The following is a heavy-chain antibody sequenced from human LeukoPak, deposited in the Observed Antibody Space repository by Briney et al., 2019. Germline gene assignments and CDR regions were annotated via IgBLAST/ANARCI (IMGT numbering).Heavy chain of an antibody. V-gene: IGHV4-59*12. J-gene: IGHJ3*02. D-gene: IGHD3-9*01. CDR1: GGSISSYY. CDR2: IYYSGST. CDR3: ARDPPSRYFDWLNAFDI. Sequence: SETLSLTCTVSGGSISSYYWSWLRQPPGKGLEGSGYIYYSGSTNYNPSLKSRVTISVDTSKNQFSLKLRSVTAADTAVYYCARDPPSRYFDWLNAFDIWGQGTMVTVSS.